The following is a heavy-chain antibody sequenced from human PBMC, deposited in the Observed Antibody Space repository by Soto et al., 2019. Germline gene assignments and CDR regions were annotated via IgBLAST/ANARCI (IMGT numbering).Heavy chain of an antibody. CDR2: ISWDGGIT. V-gene: IGHV3-43*01. D-gene: IGHD3-9*01. Sequence: GGSLRLSCAASGFSFEDYTMHWVRQGPGKGPEWISLISWDGGITDYSDSVKGRFISSRDNSKNSLFLEMNSLTSEDAAMYFCARDSYDILPGQKRYFAFWGQGTLVTVSS. J-gene: IGHJ4*02. CDR3: ARDSYDILPGQKRYFAF. CDR1: GFSFEDYT.